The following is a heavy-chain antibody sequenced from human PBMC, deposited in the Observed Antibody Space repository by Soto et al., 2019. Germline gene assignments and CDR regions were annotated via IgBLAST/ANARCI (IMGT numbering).Heavy chain of an antibody. CDR3: ARDDSSGYCDY. CDR2: ISSSSSHT. Sequence: PGGSLILSCAASGFTFSDYYMSCIRQAPGKGLVWVSYISSSSSHTNYTDSVKSRFTISRDNAKNSLYLQRNSLRADDTAVYYCARDDSSGYCDYWGQGTLVTVSS. J-gene: IGHJ4*02. V-gene: IGHV3-11*06. CDR1: GFTFSDYY. D-gene: IGHD3-22*01.